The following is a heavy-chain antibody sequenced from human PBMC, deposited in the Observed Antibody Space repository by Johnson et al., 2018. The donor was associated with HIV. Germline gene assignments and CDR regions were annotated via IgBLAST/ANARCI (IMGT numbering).Heavy chain of an antibody. D-gene: IGHD6-6*01. Sequence: QVQLVESGGGLVKPGGSLRLSCAASGFTFSDYYMSWIRQAPGKGLEWVSYISSDGTTIYDADSVKGRFTISRDNAKNSLYLQMNSLRAEDTAVYYCARDLYSSLWKKDALDIWGQGTMVTVSS. CDR3: ARDLYSSLWKKDALDI. CDR1: GFTFSDYY. CDR2: ISSDGTTI. V-gene: IGHV3-11*04. J-gene: IGHJ3*02.